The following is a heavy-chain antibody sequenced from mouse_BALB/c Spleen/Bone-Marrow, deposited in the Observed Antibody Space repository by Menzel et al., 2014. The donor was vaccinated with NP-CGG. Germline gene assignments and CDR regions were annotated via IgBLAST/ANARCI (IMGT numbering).Heavy chain of an antibody. J-gene: IGHJ4*01. CDR2: IRSKSKNYAT. CDR1: GFTFNIYA. CDR3: VRHSYHDNSLDY. D-gene: IGHD2-12*01. V-gene: IGHV10-1*02. Sequence: EVQLVESGGGLVQPKGSLKLSCAASGFTFNIYAMNWVRQAPGKGLEWVARIRSKSKNYATYYADSVKDRFTISRDDSQGMRHLQVNSLKTEDTAMYYCVRHSYHDNSLDYWGQGISVIVSS.